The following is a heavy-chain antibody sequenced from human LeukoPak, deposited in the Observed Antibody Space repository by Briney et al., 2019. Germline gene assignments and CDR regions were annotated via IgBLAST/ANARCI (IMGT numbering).Heavy chain of an antibody. Sequence: GGSLRLSCAASEFTFSTYGMHWVRQAPGKGLEWVAFIRYDGSNKYYADSVKGRFTISRDNSKNTLYLQMNSLRAEDTAVYYCARIRFGESYAPKSYYYYYMDVWGIGTTVTISS. CDR3: ARIRFGESYAPKSYYYYYMDV. CDR2: IRYDGSNK. D-gene: IGHD3-10*01. J-gene: IGHJ6*03. V-gene: IGHV3-30*02. CDR1: EFTFSTYG.